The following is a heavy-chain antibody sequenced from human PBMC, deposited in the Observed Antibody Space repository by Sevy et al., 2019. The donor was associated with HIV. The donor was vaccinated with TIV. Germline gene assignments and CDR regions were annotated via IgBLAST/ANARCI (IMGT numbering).Heavy chain of an antibody. D-gene: IGHD1-26*01. Sequence: GGSLRLSCAASGFTFSSNWMSWVRQAPGKGLEWVANIKQDGSEIYYVDSVKGRFTISRDNAKNSLYLQMSSLRAEDTAVYYCARERGISFIVGDTTGAFDIWGQGTMVTVSS. CDR2: IKQDGSEI. CDR3: ARERGISFIVGDTTGAFDI. V-gene: IGHV3-7*01. J-gene: IGHJ3*02. CDR1: GFTFSSNW.